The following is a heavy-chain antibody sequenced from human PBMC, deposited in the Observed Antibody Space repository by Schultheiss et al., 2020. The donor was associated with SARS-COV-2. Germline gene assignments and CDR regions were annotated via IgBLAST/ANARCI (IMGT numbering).Heavy chain of an antibody. CDR1: GGSISSSSYY. CDR3: ARQPTTVTDY. D-gene: IGHD4-17*01. J-gene: IGHJ4*02. CDR2: IYYSGST. V-gene: IGHV4-39*01. Sequence: SETLSLTCTVSGGSISSSSYYWGWIRQPPGKGLEWIGSIYYSGSTNYNPSLKSRVTISVDTSKNQFSLKLSSVTAADTAVYYCARQPTTVTDYWGQGTLVTVSS.